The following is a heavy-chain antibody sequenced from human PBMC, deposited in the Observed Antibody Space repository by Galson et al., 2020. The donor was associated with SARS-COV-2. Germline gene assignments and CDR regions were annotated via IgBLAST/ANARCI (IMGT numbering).Heavy chain of an antibody. CDR2: LYWDDDK. CDR3: AHRRLHYGAFDI. D-gene: IGHD3-10*01. J-gene: IGHJ3*02. Sequence: KMSGPTLVKPTQPLTLTCTFSGFSLSTSGVGVGWIRQPPGKALEWLALLYWDDDKRYSPSLKSRLTITKDTSKNQVVLTMTNMDPVDTATYYCAHRRLHYGAFDIWGQGTMVTVSS. V-gene: IGHV2-5*02. CDR1: GFSLSTSGVG.